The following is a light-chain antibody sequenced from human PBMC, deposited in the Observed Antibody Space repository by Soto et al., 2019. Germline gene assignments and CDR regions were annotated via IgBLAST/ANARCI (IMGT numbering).Light chain of an antibody. CDR3: LLDFRYFWA. CDR1: QAIRTA. J-gene: IGKJ1*01. V-gene: IGKV1-6*01. Sequence: AIQLTQSPSSRSSSLGDMVTITCLASQAIRTALGWYQQRPGKVPKLLIYAASTLQSGVPSRFSGSGSGTDFTLTISSLQPEDFATYYCLLDFRYFWAFGQGTKVDIK. CDR2: AAS.